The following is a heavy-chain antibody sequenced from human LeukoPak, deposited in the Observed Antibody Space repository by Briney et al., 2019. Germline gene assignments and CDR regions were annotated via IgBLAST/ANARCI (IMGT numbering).Heavy chain of an antibody. J-gene: IGHJ4*02. D-gene: IGHD3-3*01. CDR2: ISSSSSTI. Sequence: GGSLRLSCAASGFTFSSYSMNWVRQAPGKGLEWVSYISSSSSTIYYADSVKGRFTISRDNSKNTLYLQMNSLRAEDTAVYYCAAPGVVPDYWGQGTLVTVSS. CDR3: AAPGVVPDY. V-gene: IGHV3-48*01. CDR1: GFTFSSYS.